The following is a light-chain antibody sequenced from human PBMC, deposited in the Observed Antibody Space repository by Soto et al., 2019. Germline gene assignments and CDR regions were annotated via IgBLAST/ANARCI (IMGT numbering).Light chain of an antibody. CDR3: QQYNNRPPIT. CDR2: GAS. CDR1: QSVSIN. V-gene: IGKV3-15*01. J-gene: IGKJ4*01. Sequence: EIVMTQSPATLSVSPGERATLSCRASQSVSINLAWYQQKPGQAPRLLIYGASTRATGIPARFSGSGSGTEFTLTISSLQSEDFAVYYCQQYNNRPPITFGGGTKVEIK.